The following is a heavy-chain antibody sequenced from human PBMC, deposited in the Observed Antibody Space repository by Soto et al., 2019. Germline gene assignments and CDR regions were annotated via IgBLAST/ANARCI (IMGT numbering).Heavy chain of an antibody. CDR3: TRPTILSGRYYGFDN. V-gene: IGHV3-73*01. CDR2: IRSKANSYAT. J-gene: IGHJ4*02. Sequence: EVQLVESGGGLVQPGGSLRLSCAASGFTFSGSAIHWVRQASGKGLEWVGRIRSKANSYATAYAASVKGRFTFSRDDSKNTAYLQMNSLKTEDTAVYYCTRPTILSGRYYGFDNWGQGSLVTVSS. D-gene: IGHD1-26*01. CDR1: GFTFSGSA.